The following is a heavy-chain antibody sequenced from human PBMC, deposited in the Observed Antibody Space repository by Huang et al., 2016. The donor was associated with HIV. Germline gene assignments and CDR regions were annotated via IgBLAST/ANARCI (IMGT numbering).Heavy chain of an antibody. CDR2: IKQDESEK. CDR1: TFTFGAYW. Sequence: VESGGRSVQPGGSLKLSCVGSTFTFGAYWMSWVRQPPGKGLELVANIKQDESEKYYVDSVKGRFNISRDNARKVLFLEMDDLRVEDTAIYFCATKTAGMDIWGQGTTVTVSS. D-gene: IGHD1-7*01. CDR3: ATKTAGMDI. J-gene: IGHJ6*02. V-gene: IGHV3-7*01.